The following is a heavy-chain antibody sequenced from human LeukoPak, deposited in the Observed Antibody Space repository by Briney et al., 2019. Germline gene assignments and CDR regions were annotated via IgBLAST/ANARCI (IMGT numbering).Heavy chain of an antibody. J-gene: IGHJ5*02. CDR2: INPDGTKT. CDR3: ATAPASVDSS. Sequence: GGSLRLSCAASGFTFTRFWLTWVRQSPGKGLEWEANINPDGTKTTYVDSVEGRFAISRDNAKNSVFLLMTSLRAEDTAMYYCATAPASVDSSWGQGTLVAVSS. CDR1: GFTFTRFW. D-gene: IGHD3-3*01. V-gene: IGHV3-7*01.